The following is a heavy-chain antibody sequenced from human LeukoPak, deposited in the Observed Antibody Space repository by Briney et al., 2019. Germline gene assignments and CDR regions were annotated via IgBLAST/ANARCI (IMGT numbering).Heavy chain of an antibody. D-gene: IGHD3-22*01. CDR3: AREQYYYDSSRYSY. CDR1: GFTVSSNY. Sequence: PGGSLRLSCAASGFTVSSNYMSWVRQAPGKGLEWVSVIYSGGSTYYADSVKGRFTISRDNSKNTLYLQMNSLRAEDTAVYYCAREQYYYDSSRYSYWGQGTLVTVSS. CDR2: IYSGGST. J-gene: IGHJ4*02. V-gene: IGHV3-66*02.